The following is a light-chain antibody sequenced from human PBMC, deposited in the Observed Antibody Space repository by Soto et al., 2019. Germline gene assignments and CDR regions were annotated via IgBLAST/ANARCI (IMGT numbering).Light chain of an antibody. Sequence: QSALTQPASVSGSPGQSITISCTGTSSDVGGYNYVSWYQQHPGKAPKLMIYAVTDRPSGVSSRFSGSKSGNTASLTISGLQAEDEADYYCQSYDSSLSGVFGSGTKVTVL. CDR2: AVT. J-gene: IGLJ1*01. CDR3: QSYDSSLSGV. CDR1: SSDVGGYNY. V-gene: IGLV2-14*01.